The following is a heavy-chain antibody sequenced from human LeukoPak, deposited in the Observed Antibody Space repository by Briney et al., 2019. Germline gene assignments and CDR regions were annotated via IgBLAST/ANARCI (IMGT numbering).Heavy chain of an antibody. V-gene: IGHV1-18*01. D-gene: IGHD3-3*01. CDR3: ARDFYSITIFGVATSDNWFDP. CDR1: GYTFTSYG. Sequence: ASVKVSCKASGYTFTSYGISWVRQAPGQGLEWMGWISAYNGNTNYAQKLQGRVTMTTDTSTNTAYMELRSLRSDDTAVYYCARDFYSITIFGVATSDNWFDPWGQGTLVTVSS. J-gene: IGHJ5*02. CDR2: ISAYNGNT.